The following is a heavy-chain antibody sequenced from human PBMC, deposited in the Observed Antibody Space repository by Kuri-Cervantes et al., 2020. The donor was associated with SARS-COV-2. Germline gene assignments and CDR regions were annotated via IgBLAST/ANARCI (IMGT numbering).Heavy chain of an antibody. Sequence: SVNVSCKASGGTFSSYAISWVRQARGQGLEWMGGIIPILGIANYAQKFQGRVTITADKSTSTAYMELSSLRSEDTAVYYCARSGSSWDKDFDYWGQGTLVTVSS. J-gene: IGHJ4*02. CDR3: ARSGSSWDKDFDY. V-gene: IGHV1-69*10. CDR2: IIPILGIA. CDR1: GGTFSSYA. D-gene: IGHD6-13*01.